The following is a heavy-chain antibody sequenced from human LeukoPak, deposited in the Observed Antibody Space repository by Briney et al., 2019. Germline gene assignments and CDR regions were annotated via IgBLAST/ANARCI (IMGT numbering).Heavy chain of an antibody. Sequence: SETLSLTCSVSGGSINNYYWSWIRQSPGKGVEWIGYIYYSGSTKYNPSLKSRVSVSVDTSKNQFSLKLSSVTAADTAVYYCARTLSSGYPDYFYYMDVWGKGTTVTISS. CDR1: GGSINNYY. CDR3: ARTLSSGYPDYFYYMDV. CDR2: IYYSGST. J-gene: IGHJ6*03. V-gene: IGHV4-59*01. D-gene: IGHD3-22*01.